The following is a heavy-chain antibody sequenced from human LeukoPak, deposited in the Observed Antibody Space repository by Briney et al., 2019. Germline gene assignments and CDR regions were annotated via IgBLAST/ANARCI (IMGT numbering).Heavy chain of an antibody. Sequence: GGSLRLSCAASGFTFSSYGIHWVRQAPDKGLEWVAFILYDGSNTYYPDSVKGRFTISRDKSKNTLYLQMDSLRAEDTAVYHCAKALYRSSPTFDYWGQGTLVTVSS. CDR3: AKALYRSSPTFDY. CDR1: GFTFSSYG. CDR2: ILYDGSNT. V-gene: IGHV3-30*02. J-gene: IGHJ4*02. D-gene: IGHD6-13*01.